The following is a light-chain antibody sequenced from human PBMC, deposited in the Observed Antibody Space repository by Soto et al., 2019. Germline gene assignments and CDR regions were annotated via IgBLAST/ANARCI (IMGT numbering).Light chain of an antibody. Sequence: QSVLTQPASVSGSPGQSITISCTGTRSDVGGYNYVSWYQQHPGKAPKLMIYDVSNRPSGVSNRFSGSKSGNTASLTISGLQAEDEADYYCNSYTTSSTYVFGTGTKLTVL. V-gene: IGLV2-14*01. CDR3: NSYTTSSTYV. CDR1: RSDVGGYNY. J-gene: IGLJ1*01. CDR2: DVS.